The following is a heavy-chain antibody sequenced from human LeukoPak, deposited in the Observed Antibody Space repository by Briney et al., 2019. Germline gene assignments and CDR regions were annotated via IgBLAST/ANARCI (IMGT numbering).Heavy chain of an antibody. CDR3: ARSPRRYCSSTSCYIFDY. Sequence: GASVKVSCKASGYTFTGYYMHWVRQAPGQGLEWMGWINPNSGGTNYAQKFQGRVTITRDTSISTAYMELSRLRSDDTAVHYFARSPRRYCSSTSCYIFDYWGQGTLVTVSS. J-gene: IGHJ4*02. CDR1: GYTFTGYY. D-gene: IGHD2-2*02. V-gene: IGHV1-2*02. CDR2: INPNSGGT.